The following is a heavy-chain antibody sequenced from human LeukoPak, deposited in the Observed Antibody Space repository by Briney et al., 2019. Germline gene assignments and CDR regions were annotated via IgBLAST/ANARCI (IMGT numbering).Heavy chain of an antibody. V-gene: IGHV4-38-2*01. CDR1: GFTFSYYS. CDR3: ARVDYGDYEYYYYYYMDV. CDR2: IYHTGNT. D-gene: IGHD4-17*01. J-gene: IGHJ6*03. Sequence: GSLRLSCAASGFTFSYYSMNWVRQAPGKGLEWIGTIYHTGNTYYNPSLKSRVTISVHTSKNQFSLKLSSVTAADTAVYYCARVDYGDYEYYYYYYMDVWGKGTTVTVSS.